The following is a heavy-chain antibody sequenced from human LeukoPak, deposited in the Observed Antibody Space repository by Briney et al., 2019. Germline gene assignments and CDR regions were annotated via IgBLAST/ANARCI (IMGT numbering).Heavy chain of an antibody. V-gene: IGHV3-21*04. CDR3: AKTPSMVRGVIPGYYFDY. CDR2: ISSSSSYI. Sequence: GGSLRLSCAASGFTFSSYSMNWVRQAPGKGLEWVSSISSSSSYIYYADSVKGRFTISRDNSKNTLYLQMNSLRAEDTAVYYCAKTPSMVRGVIPGYYFDYWGQGTLVTVSS. D-gene: IGHD3-10*01. J-gene: IGHJ4*02. CDR1: GFTFSSYS.